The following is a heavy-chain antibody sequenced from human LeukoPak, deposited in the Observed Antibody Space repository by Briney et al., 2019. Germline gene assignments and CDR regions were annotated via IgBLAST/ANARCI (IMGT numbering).Heavy chain of an antibody. V-gene: IGHV1-24*01. D-gene: IGHD3-22*01. CDR1: GYTLTELS. J-gene: IGHJ4*02. CDR3: ATGNYYDTSRYYQVYFDY. Sequence: ASVKVSCKVSGYTLTELSMHWVRQAPGKGLEWMGGFDNEDGETIYAQKFQGRVTMTEDTSTDTAYMELRSLISEDTAVYYCATGNYYDTSRYYQVYFDYWGQGTLVTVSS. CDR2: FDNEDGET.